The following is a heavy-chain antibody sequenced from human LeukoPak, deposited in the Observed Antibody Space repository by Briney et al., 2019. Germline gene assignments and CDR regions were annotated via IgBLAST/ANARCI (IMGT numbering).Heavy chain of an antibody. J-gene: IGHJ4*02. CDR3: ARDRNPGYYYDSSGYHDY. Sequence: AGGSLRLSCAAPGFTFSSYSMNWVRQAPGKGLEWVSSISSSSSYIYYADSVKGRFTISRDNAKNSLYLQMNSLRAEDTAVYYCARDRNPGYYYDSSGYHDYWGQGTLVTVSS. D-gene: IGHD3-22*01. V-gene: IGHV3-21*01. CDR2: ISSSSSYI. CDR1: GFTFSSYS.